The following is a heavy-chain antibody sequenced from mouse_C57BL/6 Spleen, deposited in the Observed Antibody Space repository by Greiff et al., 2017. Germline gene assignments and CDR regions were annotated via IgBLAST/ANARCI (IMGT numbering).Heavy chain of an antibody. J-gene: IGHJ2*01. V-gene: IGHV14-4*01. D-gene: IGHD1-1*01. Sequence: VQLQQSEAEFVRPGASVKLSCTASGFNFKDDYMTWVNQSPEQGLEWIGWIDPENGDTEYASKFQGKVTISADTSSNIAYLQLSRLMSEDTAVYYCTTDGSKGDCYVEYWGKGTTVTVSA. CDR2: IDPENGDT. CDR1: GFNFKDDY. CDR3: TTDGSKGDCYVEY.